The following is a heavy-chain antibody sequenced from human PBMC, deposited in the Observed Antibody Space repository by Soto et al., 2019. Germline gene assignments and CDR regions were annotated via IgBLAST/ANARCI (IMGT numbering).Heavy chain of an antibody. D-gene: IGHD3-3*01. V-gene: IGHV4-4*07. CDR3: ARGYESGYTFGHDL. CDR2: IYSSGSN. CDR1: GDSISSTY. Sequence: SETLSLTCTVSGDSISSTYWSWVRQPAGRGLEWIGRIYSSGSNNYNPPLESRVTMSVDTSKNQFSLTLRSVTAADTAVYFCARGYESGYTFGHDLWGQGTLVTVSS. J-gene: IGHJ5*02.